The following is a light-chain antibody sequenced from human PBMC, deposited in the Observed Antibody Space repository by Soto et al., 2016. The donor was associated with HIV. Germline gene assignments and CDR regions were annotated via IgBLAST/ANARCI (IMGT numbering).Light chain of an antibody. CDR2: LGS. Sequence: DIVMTQSPLSLPATPGEPASISCRSSQSLLHRNGYNYLNWYLQKPGQSPQLLIYLGSNRASGVPDRFSGSGSGTDFTLKISRVEAEDVAIYYCMQSLQTYTFGQGTKLEIK. CDR3: MQSLQTYT. CDR1: QSLLHRNGYNY. V-gene: IGKV2-28*01. J-gene: IGKJ2*01.